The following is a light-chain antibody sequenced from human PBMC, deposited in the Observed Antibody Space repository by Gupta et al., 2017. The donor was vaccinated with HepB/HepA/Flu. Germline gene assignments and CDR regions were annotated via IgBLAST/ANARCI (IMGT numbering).Light chain of an antibody. CDR2: QDG. V-gene: IGLV3-1*01. J-gene: IGLJ3*02. CDR3: QASDTNTGVV. CDR1: KLGDKF. Sequence: SYELTQPPSVSVSPGQTASIPCSGDKLGDKFACWYQQKPGQSPLLVIFQDGKRPSGIPGRCSAPYSGNTATLHTIATQAIDEADDYCQASDTNTGVVFGGGTKLTVL.